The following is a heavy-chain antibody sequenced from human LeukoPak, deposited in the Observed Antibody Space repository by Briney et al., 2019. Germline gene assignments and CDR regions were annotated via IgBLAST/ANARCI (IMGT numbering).Heavy chain of an antibody. CDR2: IWYDGSNK. Sequence: GGSLRLSCAASGFTFSGYGMHWVRQAPGKGLEWVAVIWYDGSNKYYADSVKGRFTISRDNSKNTLYLQMNSLRAEDTAVYYCAKERLTYYYDSSGYYEYFDYWGQGTLVTVSS. CDR1: GFTFSGYG. D-gene: IGHD3-22*01. J-gene: IGHJ4*02. CDR3: AKERLTYYYDSSGYYEYFDY. V-gene: IGHV3-33*06.